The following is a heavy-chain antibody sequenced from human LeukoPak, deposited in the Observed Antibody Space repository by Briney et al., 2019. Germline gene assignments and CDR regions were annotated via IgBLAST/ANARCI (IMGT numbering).Heavy chain of an antibody. Sequence: ASVSVSFKASGYTFTSYYMHWVRQAPGQGREGMGIINPSGGSTSYAQKFQGRVTMTRDTATSTVYMELSSLRSEDTAVYYCARDPLAYDFWSGYSAPRYGMDVWGQGTTVTVSS. CDR1: GYTFTSYY. CDR2: INPSGGST. V-gene: IGHV1-46*01. J-gene: IGHJ6*02. CDR3: ARDPLAYDFWSGYSAPRYGMDV. D-gene: IGHD3-3*01.